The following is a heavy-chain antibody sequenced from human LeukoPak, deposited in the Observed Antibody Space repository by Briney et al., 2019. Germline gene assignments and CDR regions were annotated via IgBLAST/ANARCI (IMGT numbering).Heavy chain of an antibody. CDR2: INAYNGNT. Sequence: ASVKVSCKSSGYTFTSYGISWVRQAPGQGLEWMGWINAYNGNTNYAQKLQGRVTMTTDTSTSTAYMELRSLRSDDTAVYYCARFDTSYYFDYWGQGTLVTVSS. J-gene: IGHJ4*02. V-gene: IGHV1-18*01. CDR1: GYTFTSYG. CDR3: ARFDTSYYFDY.